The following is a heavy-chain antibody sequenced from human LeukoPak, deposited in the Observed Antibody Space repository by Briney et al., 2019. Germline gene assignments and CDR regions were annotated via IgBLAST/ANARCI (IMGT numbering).Heavy chain of an antibody. CDR3: ARETSGWYVYYFDY. Sequence: GGSLRLSCAASGFTFSSYWMSWVRQAPGKGLEWVANIKQDGSEKYYVDSVKGRFTISRDNAKNSLYLQMNSLRAEDTAVYYCARETSGWYVYYFDYWGQGTLVTVSS. CDR1: GFTFSSYW. D-gene: IGHD6-19*01. J-gene: IGHJ4*02. CDR2: IKQDGSEK. V-gene: IGHV3-7*01.